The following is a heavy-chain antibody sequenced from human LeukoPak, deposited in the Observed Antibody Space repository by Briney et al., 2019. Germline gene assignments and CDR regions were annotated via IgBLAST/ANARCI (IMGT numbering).Heavy chain of an antibody. Sequence: GGSLRLSCAASGFTFSMYWMHWVRQAPGKGLVWVSRIKSDGSTNYADSVKGRFTISRDNAKNTVPLQMNSLRPEDTGVYYCTRAPSEIGSYYPEYFRHWGQGTLVTVSS. V-gene: IGHV3-74*01. CDR3: TRAPSEIGSYYPEYFRH. CDR2: IKSDGST. D-gene: IGHD3-10*01. J-gene: IGHJ1*01. CDR1: GFTFSMYW.